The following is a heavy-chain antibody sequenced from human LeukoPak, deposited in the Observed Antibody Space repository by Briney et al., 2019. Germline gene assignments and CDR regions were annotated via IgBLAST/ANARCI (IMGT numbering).Heavy chain of an antibody. Sequence: SETLSLTCTVSGGSISSYYWSWIRQPPGKGLEWIGNIYYSGSTNYNPSLKSRVTISVDTSKNQFSLKLSSVTAADTAVYYCAGVSIAPRRAMDVWGKGTTVTVSS. CDR2: IYYSGST. J-gene: IGHJ6*03. V-gene: IGHV4-59*01. CDR3: AGVSIAPRRAMDV. D-gene: IGHD6-6*01. CDR1: GGSISSYY.